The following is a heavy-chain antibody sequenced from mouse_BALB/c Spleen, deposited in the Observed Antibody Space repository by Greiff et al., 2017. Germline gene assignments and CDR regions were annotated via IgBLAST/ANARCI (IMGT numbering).Heavy chain of an antibody. V-gene: IGHV2-9*02. CDR2: IWAGGST. CDR1: GFSLTSYG. Sequence: QVQLKESGPGLVAPSQSLSITCTVSGFSLTSYGVHWVRQPPGKGLEWLGVIWAGGSTNYNSALMSRLSISKDNSKSQVFLKMNSLQTDDTAMYYCARGSRTARATYAMDYWGQGTSVTVSS. D-gene: IGHD3-2*01. CDR3: ARGSRTARATYAMDY. J-gene: IGHJ4*01.